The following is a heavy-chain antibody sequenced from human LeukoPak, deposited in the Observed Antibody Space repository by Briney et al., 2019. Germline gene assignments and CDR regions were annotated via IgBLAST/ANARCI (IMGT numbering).Heavy chain of an antibody. J-gene: IGHJ6*02. V-gene: IGHV4-34*01. Sequence: SETLSLTCAVYGGSFSGYYWSLIRQPPGKGLEWIGEINHSGSTNYNPSLKSRVTISVDTSKNQFSLKLSSVTAADTAVYYCARGWFGAYYYYYGMDVWGQGTTVTVSS. D-gene: IGHD3-10*01. CDR3: ARGWFGAYYYYYGMDV. CDR1: GGSFSGYY. CDR2: INHSGST.